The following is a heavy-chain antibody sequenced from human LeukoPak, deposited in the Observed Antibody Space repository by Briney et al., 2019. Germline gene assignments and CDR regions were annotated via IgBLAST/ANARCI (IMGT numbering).Heavy chain of an antibody. CDR1: GGTFSSYA. D-gene: IGHD2-2*01. V-gene: IGHV1-69*01. Sequence: GASEKVSCKASGGTFSSYAISWVRQGPGQGLEWVGGIITIFGTANYARKFQGRGTITADESTSTAYMELSSLRSEDTAVYYCARSPPYCSSTSCYAPPFDYWGQGTLVTVSS. CDR2: IITIFGTA. CDR3: ARSPPYCSSTSCYAPPFDY. J-gene: IGHJ4*02.